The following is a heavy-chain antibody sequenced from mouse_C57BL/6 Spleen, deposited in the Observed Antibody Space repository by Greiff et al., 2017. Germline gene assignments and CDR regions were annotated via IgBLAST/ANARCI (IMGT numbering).Heavy chain of an antibody. CDR2: INPNNGGT. Sequence: EVQLHQSGPELVKPGASVKISCKASGYTFTDYYMNWVKQSHGKSLEWIGDINPNNGGTSYNQKFKGKATLTVDKSSSTAYMELRSLTSEDSAVYYCARSPGFAYWGQGTLVTVSA. CDR3: ARSPGFAY. CDR1: GYTFTDYY. J-gene: IGHJ3*01. V-gene: IGHV1-26*01.